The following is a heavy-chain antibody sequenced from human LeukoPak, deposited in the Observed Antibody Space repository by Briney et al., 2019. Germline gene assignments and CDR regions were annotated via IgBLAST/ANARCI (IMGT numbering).Heavy chain of an antibody. J-gene: IGHJ4*02. CDR1: GGTFSSYA. V-gene: IGHV1-69*05. CDR2: IIPIFGTA. D-gene: IGHD3-16*01. CDR3: ARDVRGGSSDY. Sequence: ASVKVSCNASGGTFSSYAISWVRQAPGQGLEWMGRIIPIFGTANYAQKFQGRVTITTDESTSTAYMELGSLRSEDTAVYYCARDVRGGSSDYWGQGTLVTVSS.